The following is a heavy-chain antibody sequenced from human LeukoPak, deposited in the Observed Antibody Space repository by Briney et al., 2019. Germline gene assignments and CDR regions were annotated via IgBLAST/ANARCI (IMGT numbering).Heavy chain of an antibody. D-gene: IGHD1-26*01. V-gene: IGHV3-21*06. Sequence: GGSLRLSCAASGFTFGSYSIIWVRQSPAKGLEWVSPISSGSDYIHYADSVRGRFTISRDNAKSSVFLQMNSLRAEDSAVYYCARDAGRRVGSITTAFDYWGPGTLVTVSS. CDR3: ARDAGRRVGSITTAFDY. CDR1: GFTFGSYS. CDR2: ISSGSDYI. J-gene: IGHJ4*02.